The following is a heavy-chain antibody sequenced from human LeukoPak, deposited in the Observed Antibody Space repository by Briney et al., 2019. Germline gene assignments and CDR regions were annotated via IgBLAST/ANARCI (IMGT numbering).Heavy chain of an antibody. CDR1: GFTFSSYS. Sequence: PGGSLRLSCAASGFTFSSYSMNWIRQAPGKGLEWVSYISSSGSTIYYADSVKGRFTISRDNAKNSLYLQMNSLRAEDTAVYYCAGMVRGVDYYYYYMDVWGKGTTVTISS. D-gene: IGHD3-10*01. CDR3: AGMVRGVDYYYYYMDV. V-gene: IGHV3-48*04. J-gene: IGHJ6*03. CDR2: ISSSGSTI.